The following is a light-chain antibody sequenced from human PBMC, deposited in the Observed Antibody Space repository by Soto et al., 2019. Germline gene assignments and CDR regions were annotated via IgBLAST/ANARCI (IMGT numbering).Light chain of an antibody. V-gene: IGKV3-15*01. CDR2: GAS. Sequence: EIVMTQSPATLSVSPGERATLSCRASLTVNSNLAWYQQKPGQAPRLLTYGASSRATGIPARFSGSGSGTEFTLSISSLQSEDFAVYYCHQYNNWPRTFGQGTTVEIK. CDR1: LTVNSN. CDR3: HQYNNWPRT. J-gene: IGKJ1*01.